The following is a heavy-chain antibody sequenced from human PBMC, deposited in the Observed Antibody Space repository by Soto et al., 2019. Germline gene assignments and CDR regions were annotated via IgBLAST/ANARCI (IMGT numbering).Heavy chain of an antibody. CDR3: ARGVGVSGLNCFDP. D-gene: IGHD2-15*01. J-gene: IGHJ5*02. V-gene: IGHV4-59*12. Sequence: SETLSLTCTFSGSSIIGYYWTWIRQSPERGLEWIGYIHYSGSANYNPSLNSRLTMSVDRSKSQFSMKLASVTAADTAVYYCARGVGVSGLNCFDPWGQGTLVTVSS. CDR1: GSSIIGYY. CDR2: IHYSGSA.